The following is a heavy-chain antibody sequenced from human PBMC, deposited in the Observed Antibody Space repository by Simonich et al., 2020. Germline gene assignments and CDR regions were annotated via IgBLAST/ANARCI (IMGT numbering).Heavy chain of an antibody. Sequence: QLQLQESGPGLVKPSETLSLTCTVSGGSLSSSSYYWGWIRQPPGKGLEGIGSIYYSGSTYYNPSLKSRVTISVDTSKNQFSLKLSSVTAADTAVYYCARWPYSSSYFDYWGQGTLVTVSS. CDR1: GGSLSSSSYY. J-gene: IGHJ4*02. D-gene: IGHD6-6*01. CDR3: ARWPYSSSYFDY. V-gene: IGHV4-39*01. CDR2: IYYSGST.